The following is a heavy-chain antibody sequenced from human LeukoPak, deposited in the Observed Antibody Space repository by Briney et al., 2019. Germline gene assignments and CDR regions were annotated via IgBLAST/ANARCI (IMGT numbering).Heavy chain of an antibody. V-gene: IGHV3-23*01. CDR3: AKASPSSYCGTTSCSVNFDY. CDR2: LSVST. Sequence: GGSLRLSCAASGFTFRSYAMSWVRQAPGKGLEWVSSLSVSTYYADSVKGRFTISRDNSKNTLFLQMNSLRAEDMAVYYCAKASPSSYCGTTSCSVNFDYWGQGTLVTVSS. CDR1: GFTFRSYA. J-gene: IGHJ4*02. D-gene: IGHD2-2*01.